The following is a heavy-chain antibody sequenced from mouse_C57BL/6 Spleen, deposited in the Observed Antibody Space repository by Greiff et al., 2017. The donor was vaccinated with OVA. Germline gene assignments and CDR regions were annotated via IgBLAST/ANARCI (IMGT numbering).Heavy chain of an antibody. CDR1: GFTFSDYG. D-gene: IGHD6-2*01. Sequence: EVKLVESGGGLVQPGGSLKLSCAASGFTFSDYGMAWVRQAPRKGPEWVAFISNLAYSIYYADTVTGRFTISRENAKNTLYLEMSSLRSEDTAMYYCARVSYYYAMDYWGQGTSVTVSS. CDR3: ARVSYYYAMDY. CDR2: ISNLAYSI. J-gene: IGHJ4*01. V-gene: IGHV5-15*04.